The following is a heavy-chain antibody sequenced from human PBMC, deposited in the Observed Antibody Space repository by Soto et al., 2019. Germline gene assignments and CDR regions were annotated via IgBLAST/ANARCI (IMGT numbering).Heavy chain of an antibody. D-gene: IGHD3-16*01. Sequence: QVQLVQSGAEVKKPGASVKVSCTASGYTFIDCYMPWVRQAPGQGLEWMGWINTSSRGTHSAQKIAGRVSMTSVTSISIVYKELSRLKSEDTAMYYCARDRVYDCPASYLSALSGLDVWGQGTRVTVSS. V-gene: IGHV1-2*02. CDR2: INTSSRGT. CDR3: ARDRVYDCPASYLSALSGLDV. J-gene: IGHJ6*02. CDR1: GYTFIDCY.